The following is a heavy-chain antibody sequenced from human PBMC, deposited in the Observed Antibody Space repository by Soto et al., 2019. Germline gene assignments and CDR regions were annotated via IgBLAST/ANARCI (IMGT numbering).Heavy chain of an antibody. D-gene: IGHD4-17*01. V-gene: IGHV3-23*01. CDR3: AESRGDYLYYCMDV. J-gene: IGHJ6*03. CDR1: GFTFSGNA. Sequence: QPLESGGGLVQPGGSLRLSCAASGFTFSGNAMSWVRQAPGKGLEWVSGYRGNGGDTYYADSVKGRFTMSRDNSQNTMYLQMNSLRVEDTAVYHCAESRGDYLYYCMDVWGKGTTVTVSS. CDR2: YRGNGGDT.